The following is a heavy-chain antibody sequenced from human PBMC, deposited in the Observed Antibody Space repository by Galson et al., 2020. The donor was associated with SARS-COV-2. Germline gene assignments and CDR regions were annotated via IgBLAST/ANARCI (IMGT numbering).Heavy chain of an antibody. V-gene: IGHV1-46*01. J-gene: IGHJ4*02. CDR1: GYTFTSYF. CDR2: ISPSGGST. Sequence: GESLKISCKASGYTFTSYFMHWVRQAPGQGLEWMGIISPSGGSTSYAQKFQGRVTMTRDTSTSTVYMELSSLTSEDTAVFYCARATGGGGNFDYWGQGTLVTVSS. CDR3: ARATGGGGNFDY. D-gene: IGHD3-16*01.